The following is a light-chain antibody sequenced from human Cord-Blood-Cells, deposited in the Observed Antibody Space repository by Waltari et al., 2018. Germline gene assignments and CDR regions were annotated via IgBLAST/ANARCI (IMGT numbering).Light chain of an antibody. CDR1: QGIRSW. CDR2: DAS. V-gene: IGKV1-5*01. CDR3: QQYNSYSPYT. Sequence: IQITQSPPILTASVGDRVTIPCRASQGIRSWLAWYQQKPGKAPKLLIYDASSLESGVPSRFSGSGSGTEFTLTISSLQPDDFATYYCQQYNSYSPYTFGQGTKLEIK. J-gene: IGKJ2*01.